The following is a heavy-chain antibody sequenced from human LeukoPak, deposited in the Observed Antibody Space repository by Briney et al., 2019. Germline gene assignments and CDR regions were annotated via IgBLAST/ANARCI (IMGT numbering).Heavy chain of an antibody. J-gene: IGHJ3*02. CDR3: ARVLRVGATTVAFDI. V-gene: IGHV4-31*11. D-gene: IGHD1-26*01. CDR2: IYYSGST. Sequence: PSETLSLTCAVSGGSISSGGYYWSWIRQHPGKGLEWIGYIYYSGSTYYNPSLKSRVTISVDTSKNQFSLKLSSVTAADTAVYYCARVLRVGATTVAFDIWGQGTMVTVSS. CDR1: GGSISSGGYY.